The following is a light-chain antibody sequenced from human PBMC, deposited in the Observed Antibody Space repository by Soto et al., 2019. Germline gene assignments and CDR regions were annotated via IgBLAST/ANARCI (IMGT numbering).Light chain of an antibody. CDR3: QQFGSSPWT. J-gene: IGKJ1*01. CDR1: QSISNTY. CDR2: GAS. V-gene: IGKV3-20*01. Sequence: EIMSTQSPGTLSLSPGERATLSCRASQSISNTYLVWCQQKPGQAPRLLIYGASSRASSIPDRFSGSGSGTDFTLTINRLEPEDFALYYCQQFGSSPWTFGQGTKVEIK.